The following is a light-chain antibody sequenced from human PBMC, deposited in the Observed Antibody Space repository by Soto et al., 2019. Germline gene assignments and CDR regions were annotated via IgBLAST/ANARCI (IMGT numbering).Light chain of an antibody. CDR2: SNN. Sequence: QPVLTQPPSASGTPGQRVTISCSGSSSNIGSNYVYWYQQLPGTAPKLLIYSNNQRPSGVPDRFSGSKSGTSASLAISGLRSEDEADYYCAAWDDSLSGWVCGGGTKVTVL. CDR1: SSNIGSNY. J-gene: IGLJ3*02. V-gene: IGLV1-47*02. CDR3: AAWDDSLSGWV.